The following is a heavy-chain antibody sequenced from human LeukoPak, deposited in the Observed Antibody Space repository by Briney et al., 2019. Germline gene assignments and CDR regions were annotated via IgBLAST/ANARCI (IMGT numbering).Heavy chain of an antibody. CDR3: ARGRYTNSWYDYFDY. V-gene: IGHV3-48*02. CDR2: ISSSGSPI. J-gene: IGHJ4*02. Sequence: PGGPLRLSCAASGFTFSTYSMNWVRQASGKGLEWVSYISSSGSPIYYGDSVKGRFTISRDNAKNSLYLQMNSLRDEDTAVYFCARGRYTNSWYDYFDYWGQGTLVTVSS. D-gene: IGHD6-13*01. CDR1: GFTFSTYS.